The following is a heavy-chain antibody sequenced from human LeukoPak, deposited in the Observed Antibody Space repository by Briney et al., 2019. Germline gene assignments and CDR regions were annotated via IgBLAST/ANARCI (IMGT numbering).Heavy chain of an antibody. CDR3: AEATHTGYARGPNGHY. Sequence: PGGSLRLSCAASGLTFSSYGMHWVRQAPNKGLEWVAFIRYDGSNKDFADSVKGRFTISRDNSKNTLYLQMNSLRTDDTAVYYCAEATHTGYARGPNGHYWGQGTLVTVSS. D-gene: IGHD5-12*01. V-gene: IGHV3-30*02. CDR1: GLTFSSYG. J-gene: IGHJ4*02. CDR2: IRYDGSNK.